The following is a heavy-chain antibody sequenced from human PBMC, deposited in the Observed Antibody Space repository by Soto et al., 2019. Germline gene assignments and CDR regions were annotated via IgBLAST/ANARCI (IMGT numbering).Heavy chain of an antibody. V-gene: IGHV3-74*01. D-gene: IGHD3-10*01. CDR3: AKRGVDTFGLSY. J-gene: IGHJ4*02. CDR2: INTDGSST. Sequence: EVQLVESGGGLVQRGGSLRLSCAVSGFTFSSFWMHWVRQAPGEGLVWVSRINTDGSSTSYADSVKGRFTISRDNAKNTLYLQMNSLRVADTAMYYCAKRGVDTFGLSYWGQGTLVTVSS. CDR1: GFTFSSFW.